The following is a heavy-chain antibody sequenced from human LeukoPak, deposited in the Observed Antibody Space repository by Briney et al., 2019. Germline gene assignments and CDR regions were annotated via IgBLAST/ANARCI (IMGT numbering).Heavy chain of an antibody. J-gene: IGHJ4*02. CDR2: ISWNSGSI. V-gene: IGHV3-9*01. Sequence: GGSLRLSCAASGFTFDDYAMHWVRQAPGKGLEWVSGISWNSGSIGYADSVKGRFTISRDNAKNSLYLQMNSLRAEDTALYYCAKGSSGWYEDYFDYWGQGTLVTVSS. CDR1: GFTFDDYA. D-gene: IGHD6-19*01. CDR3: AKGSSGWYEDYFDY.